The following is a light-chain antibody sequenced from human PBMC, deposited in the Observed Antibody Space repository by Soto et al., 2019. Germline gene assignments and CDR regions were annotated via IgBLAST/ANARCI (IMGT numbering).Light chain of an antibody. Sequence: EIVFTQSPGTLSLSPGERATLSCRASQSVYISYLAWYQQKPGQAPRLLIYGASSRATGIPDRFSGSGSGTDFTLTISRLEPEDFAVYFCQQYGSSPFTFGGGTKVDIK. CDR1: QSVYISY. CDR3: QQYGSSPFT. V-gene: IGKV3-20*01. CDR2: GAS. J-gene: IGKJ4*01.